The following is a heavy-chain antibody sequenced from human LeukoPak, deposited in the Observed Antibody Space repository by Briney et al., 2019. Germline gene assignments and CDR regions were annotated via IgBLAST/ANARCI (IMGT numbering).Heavy chain of an antibody. D-gene: IGHD3-3*02. CDR1: GFTVDDNA. Sequence: GGSLRLSCVASGFTVDDNAMHWVRQVPGRGLEWVSLISGDGVSSFYADSVRGRFTISRDNNNNSLSLQMYSMTTEDTAFYYCAREHFSHPSNYFDNWGQGILVTVSS. CDR3: AREHFSHPSNYFDN. V-gene: IGHV3-43*02. CDR2: ISGDGVSS. J-gene: IGHJ4*02.